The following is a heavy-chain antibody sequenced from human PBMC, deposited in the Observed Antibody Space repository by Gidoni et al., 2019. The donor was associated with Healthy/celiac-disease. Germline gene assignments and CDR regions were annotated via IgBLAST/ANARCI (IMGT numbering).Heavy chain of an antibody. Sequence: QVQLVQSGAEVKKPGSSVKVSCKASGGTFSSYAISWVRQAPGQGLEWMGGIIPIFGTANYAQKFQGRVTITADESTSTAYMELSSLRSEDTAVYYCAGIRLSIAVAHGDTYNWFDPWGQGTLVTVSS. CDR2: IIPIFGTA. D-gene: IGHD6-19*01. CDR3: AGIRLSIAVAHGDTYNWFDP. J-gene: IGHJ5*02. CDR1: GGTFSSYA. V-gene: IGHV1-69*01.